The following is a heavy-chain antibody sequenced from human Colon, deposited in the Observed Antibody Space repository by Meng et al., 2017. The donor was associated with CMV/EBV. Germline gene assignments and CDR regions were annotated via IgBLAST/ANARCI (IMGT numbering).Heavy chain of an antibody. J-gene: IGHJ3*01. CDR1: GYAFTSYD. Sequence: ASVKVSCKASGYAFTSYDLYWVRQAPGQGLEWLGWMNPATGNTGYAETLRGRITMTRDSSIGTAYMELSSLRSEDTAVYYCARVRSAAAGSEPFNFWGQGTTVTVSS. V-gene: IGHV1-8*01. CDR3: ARVRSAAAGSEPFNF. CDR2: MNPATGNT. D-gene: IGHD6-13*01.